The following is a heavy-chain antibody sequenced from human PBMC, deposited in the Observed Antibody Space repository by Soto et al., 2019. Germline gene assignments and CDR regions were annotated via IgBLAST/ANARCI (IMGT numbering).Heavy chain of an antibody. Sequence: QVQLQESGPGLVKPSQTLSLTCTVSGGSISSGDYYWSWIRQHPGKGLEWIGYIYYSGSTHYSSYLKSRVTKSIDTSKNQFPMKLTSVTAADTAVYYCARLSSIDSSGYYLDYWGQGTLVTVSS. D-gene: IGHD3-22*01. CDR1: GGSISSGDYY. CDR2: IYYSGST. CDR3: ARLSSIDSSGYYLDY. J-gene: IGHJ4*02. V-gene: IGHV4-31*03.